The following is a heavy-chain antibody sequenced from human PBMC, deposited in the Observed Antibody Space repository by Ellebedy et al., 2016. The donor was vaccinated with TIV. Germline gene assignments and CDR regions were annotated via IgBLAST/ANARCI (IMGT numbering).Heavy chain of an antibody. J-gene: IGHJ3*02. D-gene: IGHD3-9*01. V-gene: IGHV4-4*02. CDR1: GGSISSSNW. Sequence: MPSETLSLTCAVSGGSISSSNWWSWVRQPPGKGLEWIGEIYHSGSTNYNPSLKSRVTISVDKSKNQFSLKLSSVTAADTAVYYCARGRSVLRYFDWSYDAFDIWGQGTMVTVSS. CDR3: ARGRSVLRYFDWSYDAFDI. CDR2: IYHSGST.